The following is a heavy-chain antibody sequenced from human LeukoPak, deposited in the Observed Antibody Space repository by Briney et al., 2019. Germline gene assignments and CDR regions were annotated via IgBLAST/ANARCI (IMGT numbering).Heavy chain of an antibody. J-gene: IGHJ4*02. V-gene: IGHV1-69-2*01. Sequence: ASVKISCKVSGYTFTDYYIHWVQQAPGKGLEWMGLVEPEDGETIYAEKFQGRVTITADTSTDTAYMELSSLRSEDTAVYYCATGWLASLGVDNWGQGTLVTVSS. CDR1: GYTFTDYY. CDR3: ATGWLASLGVDN. CDR2: VEPEDGET. D-gene: IGHD6-19*01.